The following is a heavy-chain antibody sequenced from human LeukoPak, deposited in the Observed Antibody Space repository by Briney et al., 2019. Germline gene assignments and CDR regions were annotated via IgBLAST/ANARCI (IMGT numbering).Heavy chain of an antibody. CDR3: VRDRELYY. Sequence: SETLSLTCTVSGGSVSSGSYYWSWIRQPPGKGLEWIGYVYNSGSTDYNPSLKSRVTISVDTSKNQFSLKVNSVTASDTAVYYWVRDRELYYWGQGILVTVSS. CDR1: GGSVSSGSYY. D-gene: IGHD1-26*01. V-gene: IGHV4-61*01. J-gene: IGHJ4*02. CDR2: VYNSGST.